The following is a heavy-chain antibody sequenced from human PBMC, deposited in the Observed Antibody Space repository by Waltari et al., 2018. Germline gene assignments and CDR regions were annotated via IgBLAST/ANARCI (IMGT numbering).Heavy chain of an antibody. V-gene: IGHV3-33*03. CDR2: ISYDGSKR. Sequence: QGQLVASGGGVGQPGRSLRLSCVPSGFTFSNYGMHWVRQAPGKGLEWVAVISYDGSKRFYADAVKGRFTISRDNSKNILYLQMNSLRADDTAMYYCVGGQMGDFWGQGTLVTVSS. CDR1: GFTFSNYG. J-gene: IGHJ4*02. CDR3: VGGQMGDF. D-gene: IGHD3-16*01.